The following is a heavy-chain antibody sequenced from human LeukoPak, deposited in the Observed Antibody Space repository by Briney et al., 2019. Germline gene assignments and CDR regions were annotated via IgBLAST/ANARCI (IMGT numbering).Heavy chain of an antibody. V-gene: IGHV4-30-4*08. CDR2: IYYSGST. J-gene: IGHJ4*02. D-gene: IGHD6-13*01. CDR1: GGSISSGGYY. Sequence: SETLSLTCTVSGGSISSGGYYWSWIRQHPGTGLEWIGYIYYSGSTYYNPSLKSRVTISVDTSKNQFSLKLSSVTAADTAVYYCARSSIAAAWNPYYFDYWGQGTLVTVSS. CDR3: ARSSIAAAWNPYYFDY.